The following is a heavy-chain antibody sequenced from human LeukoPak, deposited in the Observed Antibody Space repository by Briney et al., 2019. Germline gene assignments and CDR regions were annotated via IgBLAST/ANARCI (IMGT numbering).Heavy chain of an antibody. J-gene: IGHJ4*02. CDR1: SGSISSYY. CDR2: VYYSGSA. CDR3: ARHEKLGQFDY. V-gene: IGHV4-59*08. D-gene: IGHD3-10*01. Sequence: PSETLSLTCTVSSGSISSYYWSWIRQPPGKGLEWIAYVYYSGSANYNPSLKSRVTISVDTSKNQFSLKLSSVTAADTAVYYCARHEKLGQFDYWGQGTLVTVSS.